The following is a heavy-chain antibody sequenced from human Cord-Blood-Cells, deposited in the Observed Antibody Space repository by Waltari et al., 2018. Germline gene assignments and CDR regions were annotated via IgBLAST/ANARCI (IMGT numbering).Heavy chain of an antibody. CDR3: ARVPGIAAAGTGSYYFDY. CDR2: INHSGST. CDR1: GGSFSGYY. Sequence: QVQLQQWGAGLLKPSETLSLTCAVYGGSFSGYYWSWIRQPPGKGLEWIGEINHSGSTKDNPSLKSRVTISVDTSKNQFSLKLSSVTAADTAVYYCARVPGIAAAGTGSYYFDYWGQGTLVTVSS. V-gene: IGHV4-34*01. J-gene: IGHJ4*02. D-gene: IGHD6-13*01.